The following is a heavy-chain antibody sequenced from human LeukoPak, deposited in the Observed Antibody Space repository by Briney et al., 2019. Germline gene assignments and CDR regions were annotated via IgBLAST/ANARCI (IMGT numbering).Heavy chain of an antibody. V-gene: IGHV1-2*02. CDR3: ARVNLLDGAMIVPFEAFDI. J-gene: IGHJ3*02. CDR1: GYTFTGYY. Sequence: ASVKVSCKASGYTFTGYYMHWVRQAPGQGLESMGWINPNSGGTNYAQKFQGRVTMTRDTSISTAYMDLSRLRSDDTAVYYCARVNLLDGAMIVPFEAFDIWGQGTMVTVSS. D-gene: IGHD3-22*01. CDR2: INPNSGGT.